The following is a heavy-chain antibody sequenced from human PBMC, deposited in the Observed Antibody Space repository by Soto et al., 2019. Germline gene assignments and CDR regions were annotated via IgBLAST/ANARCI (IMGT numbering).Heavy chain of an antibody. CDR1: GFSFSPYW. CDR2: IQNDGTTK. V-gene: IGHV3-74*03. Sequence: GGSLRLSCAASGFSFSPYWFHWVRQAPGKGLVWVSLIQNDGTTKPYADSVKGRFTISRDSGKNTVYLQMDSLTAEDTAVYYCARDRFYSFESWGQGTLVTVSS. CDR3: ARDRFYSFES. J-gene: IGHJ4*02. D-gene: IGHD4-4*01.